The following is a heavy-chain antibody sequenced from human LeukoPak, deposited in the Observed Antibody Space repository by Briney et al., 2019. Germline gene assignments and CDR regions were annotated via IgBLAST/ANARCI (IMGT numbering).Heavy chain of an antibody. CDR3: AKAAVVRGVIIGPDY. D-gene: IGHD3-10*01. Sequence: GGSLRLSCAASGFTFRHYYMSWIRQAPGKGLEWVAYIDTDGSDTYYADSVKGRFTISRDNSKNTLYLQMNSLRAEDTAVYYCAKAAVVRGVIIGPDYWGQGTLVTVSS. V-gene: IGHV3-11*06. CDR1: GFTFRHYY. CDR2: IDTDGSDT. J-gene: IGHJ4*02.